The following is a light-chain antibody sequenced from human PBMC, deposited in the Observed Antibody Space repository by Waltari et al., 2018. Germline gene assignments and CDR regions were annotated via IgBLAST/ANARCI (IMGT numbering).Light chain of an antibody. CDR2: EDK. CDR3: QSYDPTNRDVI. V-gene: IGLV6-57*04. CDR1: SGSIGSNY. Sequence: NFMLTQPHSVSESPGKTVTISCTRSSGSIGSNYLHWYQQRPGSTPNIVIYEDKHRPSGVPDRFSGSIDSSSNSASLTISGLMTDDEADYYCQSYDPTNRDVIFGGGTKLTVL. J-gene: IGLJ2*01.